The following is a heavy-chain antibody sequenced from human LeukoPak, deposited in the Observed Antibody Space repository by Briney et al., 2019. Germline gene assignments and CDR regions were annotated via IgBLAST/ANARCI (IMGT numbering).Heavy chain of an antibody. Sequence: PGGSLRLSCAASGFTFSSYGMSWVRQAPGKGLEWVSAISGSGGSTYYADSVKGRFTISRDNSKNTLYLQMNSLRAEDTAVYYCRGSGYYKGENWFDPWGQGTLVTVSS. J-gene: IGHJ5*02. CDR2: ISGSGGST. D-gene: IGHD3-22*01. V-gene: IGHV3-23*01. CDR1: GFTFSSYG. CDR3: RGSGYYKGENWFDP.